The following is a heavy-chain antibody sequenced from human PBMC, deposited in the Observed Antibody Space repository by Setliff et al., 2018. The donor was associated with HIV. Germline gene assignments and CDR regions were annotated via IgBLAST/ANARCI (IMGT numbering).Heavy chain of an antibody. CDR1: GFRFRSYW. Sequence: SCAASGFRFRSYWMSWVRQAPGKGLESVAKVKQDGTETLYVDSVKGRFTISRDNANNLVYLQMNSLRVEDTAVYFCARWGSGSYERVFDYWGQGMLVTVSS. CDR3: ARWGSGSYERVFDY. D-gene: IGHD1-26*01. J-gene: IGHJ4*02. V-gene: IGHV3-7*01. CDR2: VKQDGTET.